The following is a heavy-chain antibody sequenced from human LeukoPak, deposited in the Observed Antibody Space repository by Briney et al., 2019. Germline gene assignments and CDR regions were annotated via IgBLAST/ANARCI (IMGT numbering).Heavy chain of an antibody. CDR3: ARGVDYYDSSGYYYFDY. CDR1: GSTFSSYS. CDR2: ISSSSSYI. D-gene: IGHD3-22*01. V-gene: IGHV3-21*01. J-gene: IGHJ4*02. Sequence: GGSLRLSCAASGSTFSSYSMNWVRQAPGKGLEWVSSISSSSSYIYYADSVKGRFTISRDNAKNSLYLQMNSLRAEDTAVYYCARGVDYYDSSGYYYFDYWGQGTLVTVSS.